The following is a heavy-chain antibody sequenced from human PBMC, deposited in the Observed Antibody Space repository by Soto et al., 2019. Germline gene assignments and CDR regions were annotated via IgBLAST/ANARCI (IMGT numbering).Heavy chain of an antibody. J-gene: IGHJ4*02. CDR2: IKPDGSGE. Sequence: EVQLVESGGGLVQPGGSLRLSCTASGITLSRDWMTWVRQAPGKGLEWVASIKPDGSGEYYLDSVKGRFTISRDNTKNSLYLQAKSLRDGDTVMYYCAKLLNGVTALDFWGQGTLVTVSS. CDR1: GITLSRDW. CDR3: AKLLNGVTALDF. V-gene: IGHV3-7*01. D-gene: IGHD2-21*02.